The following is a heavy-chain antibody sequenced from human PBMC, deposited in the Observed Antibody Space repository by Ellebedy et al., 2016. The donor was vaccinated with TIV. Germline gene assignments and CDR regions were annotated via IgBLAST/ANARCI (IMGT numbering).Heavy chain of an antibody. Sequence: PGGSLRLSCAASGFTFSDYWMNWVRQAPGKGPERVANIKPGGNEKFYVGSVVGRFTISRDNANNSLYLQMDSLRAEDTAVYYCASGGGERLRYAFDIWGHGTLVTVSS. CDR3: ASGGGERLRYAFDI. V-gene: IGHV3-7*03. J-gene: IGHJ3*02. CDR1: GFTFSDYW. CDR2: IKPGGNEK. D-gene: IGHD1-26*01.